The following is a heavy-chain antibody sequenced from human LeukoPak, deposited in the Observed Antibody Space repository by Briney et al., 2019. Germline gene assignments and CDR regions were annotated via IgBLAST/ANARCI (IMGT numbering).Heavy chain of an antibody. CDR3: ATATLWFGELYDWYFDL. CDR1: GYTHTELS. D-gene: IGHD3-10*01. V-gene: IGHV1-24*01. CDR2: FDPEDGET. Sequence: ASVKVSCKVSGYTHTELSMHWVRQAPGKGLEWMGGFDPEDGETIYAQKFQGRVTMTEDTSTDTAYMELSSLRSEDTAVYYCATATLWFGELYDWYFDLWGRGTLVTVSS. J-gene: IGHJ2*01.